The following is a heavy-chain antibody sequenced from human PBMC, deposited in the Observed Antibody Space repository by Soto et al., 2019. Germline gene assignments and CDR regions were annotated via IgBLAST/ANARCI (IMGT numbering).Heavy chain of an antibody. J-gene: IGHJ3*02. Sequence: ASVKVSCKASGYTFTGYYMHWVRQAPGQGLEWMGWINPNSGGTNYAQKFQGRVTMTRDTSISTAYMELSRLRSDDTAVYYCASGTYYDILTGYYPNDALDIWGQGTMVTVSS. CDR3: ASGTYYDILTGYYPNDALDI. CDR2: INPNSGGT. D-gene: IGHD3-9*01. V-gene: IGHV1-2*02. CDR1: GYTFTGYY.